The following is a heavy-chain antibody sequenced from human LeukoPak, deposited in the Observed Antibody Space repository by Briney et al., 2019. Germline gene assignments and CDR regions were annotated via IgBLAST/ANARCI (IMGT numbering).Heavy chain of an antibody. Sequence: GGSLRLSCAASGFTFSSYGMHWVRQAPGKGLEWVAFIRYDGSNKYYADSVKGRFTISRDNSKNTLYLQMNSLRAEDTAVYYCAKDQWREYYFDYWGQGTLVTVSS. CDR1: GFTFSSYG. CDR3: AKDQWREYYFDY. V-gene: IGHV3-30*02. D-gene: IGHD2-8*01. CDR2: IRYDGSNK. J-gene: IGHJ4*02.